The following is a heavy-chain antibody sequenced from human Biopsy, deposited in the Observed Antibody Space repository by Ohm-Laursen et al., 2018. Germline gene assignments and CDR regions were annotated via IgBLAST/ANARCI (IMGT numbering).Heavy chain of an antibody. CDR1: GDSTSSYY. CDR2: VYYTGST. J-gene: IGHJ2*01. V-gene: IGHV4-59*01. D-gene: IGHD3-22*01. CDR3: ARDRGYYSDRTVPGYFDL. Sequence: SDTLSLTCTVSGDSTSSYYWSWIRQPPGKGLQWIGYVYYTGSTDYNPSLQSRVTISVDTSKNYFSLRLRSVTPADTAIYYCARDRGYYSDRTVPGYFDLWGRGTLVTVSS.